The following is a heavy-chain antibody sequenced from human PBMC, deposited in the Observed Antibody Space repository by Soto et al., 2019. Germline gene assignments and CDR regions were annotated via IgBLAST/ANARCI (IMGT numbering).Heavy chain of an antibody. CDR2: ISAYNGNT. CDR3: ARTVEAFYDAWFDP. D-gene: IGHD3-3*02. J-gene: IGHJ5*02. CDR1: GYTFTSYG. V-gene: IGHV1-18*01. Sequence: ASVKDSCKASGYTFTSYGISWVRQAPGQGLEWMGWISAYNGNTNYAQKLQGRVTMTTDTSTSTAHMELRSLRSDDTAVYYCARTVEAFYDAWFDPWGQGTQVTVSS.